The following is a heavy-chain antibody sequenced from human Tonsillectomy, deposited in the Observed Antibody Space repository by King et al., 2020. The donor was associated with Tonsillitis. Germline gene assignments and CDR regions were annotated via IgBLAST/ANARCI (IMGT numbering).Heavy chain of an antibody. J-gene: IGHJ4*02. CDR2: IKSKTDGGTT. Sequence: QLVESGGGLVKPGGSLRLSCAASGFTFSNAWMSWVRQAPGKGLEWVGRIKSKTDGGTTDYAAPVKGRFTISRDDSKNTLYLQMNSLKTEDTAVYYCTTDPVVVSAADFWGQGTLVTVSS. CDR1: GFTFSNAW. CDR3: TTDPVVVSAADF. D-gene: IGHD2-2*01. V-gene: IGHV3-15*01.